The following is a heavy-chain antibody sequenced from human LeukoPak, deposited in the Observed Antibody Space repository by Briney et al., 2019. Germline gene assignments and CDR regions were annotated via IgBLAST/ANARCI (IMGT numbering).Heavy chain of an antibody. Sequence: SETLSLTCTVSGGSISSYYWSWIRQPPGKGLEWIGYIYYSGSTNYNPSLKSRVTISVDTSKNQFSLKLSSVTAADTAVYYCARSSFTVVTPNWFDPWGQGTLVTVSS. CDR3: ARSSFTVVTPNWFDP. J-gene: IGHJ5*02. CDR1: GGSISSYY. D-gene: IGHD4-23*01. CDR2: IYYSGST. V-gene: IGHV4-59*12.